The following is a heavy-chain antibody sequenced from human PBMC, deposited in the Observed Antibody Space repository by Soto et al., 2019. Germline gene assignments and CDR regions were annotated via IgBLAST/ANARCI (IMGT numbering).Heavy chain of an antibody. CDR3: ARAGLDYGGNSRLQARGFDY. CDR1: GGSFSGYY. D-gene: IGHD4-17*01. J-gene: IGHJ4*02. CDR2: INHSGST. V-gene: IGHV4-34*01. Sequence: SETLSLTCAVYGGSFSGYYWSWIRQPPGKGLEWIGEINHSGSTNYNPSLKSRVTISVDTSKNQFSLKLSSVTAADTAVYYCARAGLDYGGNSRLQARGFDYWGQGTLVTVSS.